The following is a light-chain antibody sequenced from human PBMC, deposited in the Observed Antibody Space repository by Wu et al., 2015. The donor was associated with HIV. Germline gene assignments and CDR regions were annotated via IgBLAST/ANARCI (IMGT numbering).Light chain of an antibody. CDR3: QQYGSSPYT. CDR2: VVS. J-gene: IGKJ2*01. V-gene: IGKV3-20*01. Sequence: EIVLTQSPGTLSLSPGERATLFCRASQRVSSTYLAWYQQKPGQAPRLLIYVVSSRATGIPDRFSGSGSGTDSTLTISRLEPEDFAVYYCQQYGSSPYTFGQGTKLEIK. CDR1: QRVSSTY.